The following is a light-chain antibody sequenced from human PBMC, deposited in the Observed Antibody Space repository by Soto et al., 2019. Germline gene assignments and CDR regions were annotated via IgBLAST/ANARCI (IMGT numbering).Light chain of an antibody. CDR1: QSLLHSNGYNY. CDR3: MQALQTPIT. V-gene: IGKV2-28*01. Sequence: DVVMTQSPLSLPVTLGQPASISCMSSQSLLHSNGYNYLDWYLQKPGQSPQLLIYLGSNRASGVPDRFSGSGSGTDFTLKISRVEAEDVGVYYCMQALQTPITFGQGTRLEIK. J-gene: IGKJ5*01. CDR2: LGS.